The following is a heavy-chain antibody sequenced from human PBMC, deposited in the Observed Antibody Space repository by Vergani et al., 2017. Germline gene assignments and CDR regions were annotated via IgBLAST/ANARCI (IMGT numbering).Heavy chain of an antibody. CDR1: GGTFSSYG. D-gene: IGHD6-6*01. Sequence: QVQLVQSGAEVKKPGSSVKVSCKASGGTFSSYGIRWVRQAPGQGLEWMGGIIPIFGTANYAQKFQGRVRITADESTSTAYLELNSLRDDDTAVYYCATVHSTSSGEAIYYYYYLDVWGRGTTVTVSS. V-gene: IGHV1-69*12. CDR3: ATVHSTSSGEAIYYYYYLDV. J-gene: IGHJ6*03. CDR2: IIPIFGTA.